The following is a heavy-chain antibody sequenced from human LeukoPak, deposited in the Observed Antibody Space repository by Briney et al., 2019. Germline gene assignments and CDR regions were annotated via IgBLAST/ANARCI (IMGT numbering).Heavy chain of an antibody. CDR2: IYPGDSDT. Sequence: GESLKISCKGSGYSFSTYWLAWVRQMPGKGLEWMGIIYPGDSDTRYSPSFQGQVTISADKSISTAYLQWSSLKASDTAMYYCARPNLLYYVFDIWGQGTMVTVSS. J-gene: IGHJ3*02. CDR1: GYSFSTYW. CDR3: ARPNLLYYVFDI. V-gene: IGHV5-51*01. D-gene: IGHD3-16*01.